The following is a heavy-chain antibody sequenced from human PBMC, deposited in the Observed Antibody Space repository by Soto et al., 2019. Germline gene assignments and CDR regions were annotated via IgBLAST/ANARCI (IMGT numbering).Heavy chain of an antibody. CDR3: ARGYCSGGSCGLFDY. CDR2: IYYSGST. J-gene: IGHJ4*02. Sequence: SETLSLTCTVSGGSISSYYWSWIRQPPGKGLEWIGYIYYSGSTNYNPSLKSRVTISVDTSKNQFSLKLSSVTAADTAVYYCARGYCSGGSCGLFDYWGQGTLVTVSS. V-gene: IGHV4-59*01. D-gene: IGHD2-15*01. CDR1: GGSISSYY.